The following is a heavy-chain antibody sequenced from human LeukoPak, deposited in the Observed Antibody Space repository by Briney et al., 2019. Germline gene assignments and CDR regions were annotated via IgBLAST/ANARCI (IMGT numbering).Heavy chain of an antibody. CDR2: FIPIFSTA. CDR1: GGTFSSYA. J-gene: IGHJ6*03. V-gene: IGHV1-69*05. CDR3: ARDRGSSSSWHYYYYRDV. D-gene: IGHD6-6*01. Sequence: AAVKVSCKASGGTFSSYAISWVRQAPGQGLEWMGRFIPIFSTANYAMEVERSVTITTYESTSTAYMELSSLRSEDTAVYYCARDRGSSSSWHYYYYRDVWGKRTTVTVSS.